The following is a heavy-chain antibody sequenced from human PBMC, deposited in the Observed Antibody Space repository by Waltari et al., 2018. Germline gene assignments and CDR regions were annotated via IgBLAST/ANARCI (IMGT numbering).Heavy chain of an antibody. D-gene: IGHD2-8*01. V-gene: IGHV3-9*01. CDR1: GCTFDDLA. J-gene: IGHJ4*02. Sequence: EVQLVESGGGLVQPGRSLTLSCAASGCTFDDLAMHWVRQAPGKGLEWVSGISWNSGSIGYADSVKGRFTISRDNAKNSLYLQMNSLRAEDTALYYCAKKGNGPLDYWGQGTLVTVSS. CDR2: ISWNSGSI. CDR3: AKKGNGPLDY.